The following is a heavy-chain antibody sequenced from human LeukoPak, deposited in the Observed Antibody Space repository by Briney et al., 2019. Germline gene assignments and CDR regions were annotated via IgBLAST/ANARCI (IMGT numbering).Heavy chain of an antibody. CDR2: INHSGRA. CDR3: ARGDISTGYNY. V-gene: IGHV4-34*01. D-gene: IGHD3-9*01. CDR1: GGSFCGYY. J-gene: IGHJ4*02. Sequence: SDTLSLTCAVYGGSFCGYYWIWIRQPPGKGLEWIGKINHSGRAKYNPSPKSRVTISVDTSKNQFSLKLSSVTAADTAVYYCARGDISTGYNYWGQRTLVTVSS.